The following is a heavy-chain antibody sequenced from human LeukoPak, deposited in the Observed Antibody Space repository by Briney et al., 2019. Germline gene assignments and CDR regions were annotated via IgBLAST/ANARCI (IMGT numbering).Heavy chain of an antibody. CDR3: AKDGPLGATTGGMHFDY. CDR2: IRYDGSNK. Sequence: PGGSLRLSCAASGFTFSSYGMHWVRQAPGKGLEWVAFIRYDGSNKYYADSVKGRFTISRDNSKNTLYLQMNSLRAEDTAVYYCAKDGPLGATTGGMHFDYWGQGTLVTVSS. D-gene: IGHD1-26*01. CDR1: GFTFSSYG. J-gene: IGHJ4*02. V-gene: IGHV3-30*02.